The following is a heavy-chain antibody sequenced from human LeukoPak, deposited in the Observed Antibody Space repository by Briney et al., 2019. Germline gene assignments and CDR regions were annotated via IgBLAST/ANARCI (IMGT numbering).Heavy chain of an antibody. CDR2: IYTSGST. Sequence: SETLSLTCTVSGGSISSYYWSWIRQPAGKGLEWIGRIYTSGSTNYNPSLKSRVTMSVDTSKNQFSLKLSSVTAADTAVYYCARDAYFWSGNAPLDYWGQGTLVTVSS. J-gene: IGHJ4*02. V-gene: IGHV4-4*07. CDR3: ARDAYFWSGNAPLDY. D-gene: IGHD3-3*01. CDR1: GGSISSYY.